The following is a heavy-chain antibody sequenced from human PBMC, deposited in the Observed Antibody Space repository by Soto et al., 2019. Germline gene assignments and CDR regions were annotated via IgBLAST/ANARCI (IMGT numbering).Heavy chain of an antibody. CDR2: ISAYNGST. V-gene: IGHV1-18*01. J-gene: IGHJ4*02. Sequence: ASVKVSCKASGDTFASFGFSWVRQAPGQGLEWLGWISAYNGSTHYAQKVRDRVTLTTDTSTNTAYMELRSLTSDDTAVYYCARDQESITDRILQYWGQGTRVTVSS. CDR1: GDTFASFG. D-gene: IGHD3-10*01. CDR3: ARDQESITDRILQY.